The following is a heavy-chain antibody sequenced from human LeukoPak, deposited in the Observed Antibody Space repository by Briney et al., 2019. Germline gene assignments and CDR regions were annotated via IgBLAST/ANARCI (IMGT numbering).Heavy chain of an antibody. V-gene: IGHV4-34*01. CDR1: GGSVSGYY. D-gene: IGHD5-12*01. Sequence: PSETLSLTCAVYGGSVSGYYWIWSREPPGKGLEWIGEINHSGSTNYNPSLKSRVTISVDTSKNHFSLQLSSVTAADTAVYYCARGNSGYDDANDYWGQGTLVTVSS. J-gene: IGHJ4*02. CDR2: INHSGST. CDR3: ARGNSGYDDANDY.